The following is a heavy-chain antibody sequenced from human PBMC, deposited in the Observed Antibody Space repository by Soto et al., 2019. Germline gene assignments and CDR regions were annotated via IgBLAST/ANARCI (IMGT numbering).Heavy chain of an antibody. J-gene: IGHJ3*02. CDR2: ISYDGSNK. CDR3: ARDSMATIEAFDI. CDR1: GFTFRSYA. V-gene: IGHV3-30-3*01. Sequence: QVQLVESGGGVVQPGRSLRLSCAASGFTFRSYAMHWVRQAPGKGLEWVAVISYDGSNKYYADSVKGRFTISRDNSQNTQYLQMNSLRAEDTAVYYCARDSMATIEAFDIWGQGTMVTVSS. D-gene: IGHD5-12*01.